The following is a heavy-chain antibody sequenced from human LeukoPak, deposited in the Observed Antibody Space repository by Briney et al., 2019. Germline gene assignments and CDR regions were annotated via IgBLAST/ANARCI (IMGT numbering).Heavy chain of an antibody. V-gene: IGHV4-4*07. CDR2: IYTSGST. D-gene: IGHD2-2*01. CDR3: ARSSGYCSSTSCPFDC. CDR1: GGSISSYY. Sequence: SETLSLTCTVSGGSISSYYWSWIRQPAGKGLEWIGRIYTSGSTNYNPSLKSRVTMSVDTSKNQFSLKLSSVTAADTAVYYCARSSGYCSSTSCPFDCWGQGTLVTVSS. J-gene: IGHJ4*02.